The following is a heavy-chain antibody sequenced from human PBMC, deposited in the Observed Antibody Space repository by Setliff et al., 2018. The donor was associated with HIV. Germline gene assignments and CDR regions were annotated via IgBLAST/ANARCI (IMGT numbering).Heavy chain of an antibody. D-gene: IGHD5-12*01. V-gene: IGHV4-59*08. CDR1: GGSISSYY. CDR3: ARTKADGYNGVFDS. Sequence: SETLSLTCTVSGGSISSYYWSWIRQPPGKGLEWIGYIYYSGSTNYNPSLKSRVTISVDTSKNRFSLRLTSVTAADTAVYYSARTKADGYNGVFDSWGQGTLVTVSS. CDR2: IYYSGST. J-gene: IGHJ4*02.